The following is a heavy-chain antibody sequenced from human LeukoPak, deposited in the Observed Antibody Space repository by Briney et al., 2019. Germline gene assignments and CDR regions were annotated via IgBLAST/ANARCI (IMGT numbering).Heavy chain of an antibody. D-gene: IGHD1-26*01. V-gene: IGHV3-23*01. CDR2: ITDSGGDT. J-gene: IGHJ4*02. CDR3: AKGSSPSRPYYFDY. CDR1: GFTFGSYA. Sequence: GGSLRLSCAVSGFTFGSYAMSWVRQAPGKGLEWVSAITDSGGDTYYADSVKGRFTISRDNSKNTLYLQMNSPRAEDTAVYYCAKGSSPSRPYYFDYWGQGTLVTVSS.